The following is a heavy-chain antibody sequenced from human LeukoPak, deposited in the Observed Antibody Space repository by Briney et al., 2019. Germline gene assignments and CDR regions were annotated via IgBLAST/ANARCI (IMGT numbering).Heavy chain of an antibody. D-gene: IGHD3-22*01. Sequence: GSLRLSCAASGFTFSSYWMHWVRQAPGKGLVWVSRIKSDGKTNYADSVKGRFTISRDNAKNTVSLQMNSLRAEDTGVYYCARAPSEIGGYYPEYFRHWGQGTLVTVSS. V-gene: IGHV3-74*01. CDR1: GFTFSSYW. CDR3: ARAPSEIGGYYPEYFRH. J-gene: IGHJ1*01. CDR2: IKSDGKT.